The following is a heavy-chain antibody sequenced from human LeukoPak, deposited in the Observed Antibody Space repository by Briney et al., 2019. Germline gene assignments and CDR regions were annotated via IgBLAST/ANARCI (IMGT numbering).Heavy chain of an antibody. J-gene: IGHJ5*02. D-gene: IGHD2-2*02. CDR1: GGTFSSYA. CDR3: ARVQDIVVVPAAISLDP. Sequence: SVKVSCKASGGTFSSYAISWVRQAPGQGLEWMGRIIPILGIANYAQKFQGRVTITADKSTSTAYMELSSLRSEDTAVYYCARVQDIVVVPAAISLDPWGQGTLVTVSS. V-gene: IGHV1-69*04. CDR2: IIPILGIA.